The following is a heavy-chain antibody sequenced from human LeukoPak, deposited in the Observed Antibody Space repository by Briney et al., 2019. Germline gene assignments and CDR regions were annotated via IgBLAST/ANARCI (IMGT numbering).Heavy chain of an antibody. D-gene: IGHD3-16*01. V-gene: IGHV3-30*14. CDR2: ISYDGSNK. CDR1: GFTFSSYA. J-gene: IGHJ4*02. CDR3: ARSTYTPGVFDY. Sequence: GGSLRLSCAASGFTFSSYAMHWVRQAPGKGLEWVAVISYDGSNKYYADSVKGRFTISRDNSKNTLYLQMNSLRAEDTAVYYCARSTYTPGVFDYWGQGTLVTVSS.